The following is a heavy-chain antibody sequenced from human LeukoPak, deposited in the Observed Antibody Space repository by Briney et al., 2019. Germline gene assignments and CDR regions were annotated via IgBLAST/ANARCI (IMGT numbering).Heavy chain of an antibody. CDR3: ARDLSPIAAAAYFDY. CDR1: GFTFSSYS. V-gene: IGHV3-48*01. CDR2: ISSSSSTI. Sequence: GGSLRLSCAASGFTFSSYSMNWVRQAPGKGLEWVSHISSSSSTIYYADSVKGRLTISRDNAKNSLYLQMNSLRAEDTAVYYCARDLSPIAAAAYFDYWGQGTLVTVSS. J-gene: IGHJ4*02. D-gene: IGHD6-13*01.